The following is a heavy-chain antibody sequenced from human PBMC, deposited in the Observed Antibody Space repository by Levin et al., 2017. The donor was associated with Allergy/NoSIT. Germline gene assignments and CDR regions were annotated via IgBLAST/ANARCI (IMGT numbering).Heavy chain of an antibody. J-gene: IGHJ6*02. D-gene: IGHD6-19*01. V-gene: IGHV3-9*01. CDR2: INWNGGNI. CDR3: VRDIYLGQWPQQYGMDV. Sequence: LSLTCAASGFIFGDHAMHWVRQRPGKCLEWVSIINWNGGNIAYADSVKGRFTISRDNAKNSLYLQMSSLRVEDTALYYCVRDIYLGQWPQQYGMDVWGRGTTVTVSS. CDR1: GFIFGDHA.